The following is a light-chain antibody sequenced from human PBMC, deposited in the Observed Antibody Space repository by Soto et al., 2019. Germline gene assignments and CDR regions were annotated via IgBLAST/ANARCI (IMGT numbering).Light chain of an antibody. Sequence: QMTQSPSTLSASVGDRVTITFRASQSISSWLAWYQQKPGKAPKLLIYDASSLESGVPSRFSGSGSGTEFTLTISSLQPDDFATYYCQQYNSYSTFGQGTKVDI. CDR2: DAS. CDR3: QQYNSYST. CDR1: QSISSW. V-gene: IGKV1-5*01. J-gene: IGKJ1*01.